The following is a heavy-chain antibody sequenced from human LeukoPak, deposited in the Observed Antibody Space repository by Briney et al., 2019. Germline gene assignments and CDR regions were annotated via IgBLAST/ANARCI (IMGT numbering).Heavy chain of an antibody. CDR1: GGSITSSNSY. Sequence: SETLSLTCTVSGGSITSSNSYWGWLRQPPGMGLEWIGSIYESGTTYYNPSLKSRVTISVDTSKNQFSLKLSSVTAADTAVYYCARLFDYWGQGSLVSVSS. V-gene: IGHV4-39*01. J-gene: IGHJ4*02. CDR2: IYESGTT. CDR3: ARLFDY.